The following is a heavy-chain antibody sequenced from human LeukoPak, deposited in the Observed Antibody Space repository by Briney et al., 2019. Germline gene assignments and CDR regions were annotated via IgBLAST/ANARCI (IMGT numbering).Heavy chain of an antibody. J-gene: IGHJ6*03. V-gene: IGHV5-51*01. Sequence: GESLKISCKGSGYSFTSYWIGWVRQMPGKGLEWMGIIYPGDSDTRYSPSFQGQVTISADKSISTAYLQWSSLKASDTAMYYCARTRFRYDFWSGYYYMDVWGKGTTVTVSS. D-gene: IGHD3-3*01. CDR1: GYSFTSYW. CDR3: ARTRFRYDFWSGYYYMDV. CDR2: IYPGDSDT.